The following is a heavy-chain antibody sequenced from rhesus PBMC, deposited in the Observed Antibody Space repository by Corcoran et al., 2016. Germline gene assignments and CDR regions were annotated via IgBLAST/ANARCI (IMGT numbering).Heavy chain of an antibody. CDR3: ARVIAGTIYPDY. V-gene: IGHV4S7*01. D-gene: IGHD1-1-1*01. Sequence: QVQLQESGPGVVKPSETLSLTCAVSGGSISGYYLWSWIRQPPGKGLGWIGYIYGGSGSTSYNPSLKSRVIISIDTSKNQFSLKLSSVTAADTAVYYCARVIAGTIYPDYWGQGVLVTVSS. CDR1: GGSISGYYL. J-gene: IGHJ4*01. CDR2: IYGGSGST.